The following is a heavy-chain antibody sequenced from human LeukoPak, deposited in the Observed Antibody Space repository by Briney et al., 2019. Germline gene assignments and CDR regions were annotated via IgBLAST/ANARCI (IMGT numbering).Heavy chain of an antibody. D-gene: IGHD2/OR15-2a*01. J-gene: IGHJ4*02. CDR1: GYTFTCYY. CDR3: ARETGLSNISATEFCFEY. V-gene: IGHV1-2*02. Sequence: ASVKVSCKASGYTFTCYYIHWVRQAPGQGLEWMGWINPKNGGTNYAQKFQGRVTMTRDTSISTAYMEVTRLRSDDTAVYYCARETGLSNISATEFCFEYWGQGTLVTVSS. CDR2: INPKNGGT.